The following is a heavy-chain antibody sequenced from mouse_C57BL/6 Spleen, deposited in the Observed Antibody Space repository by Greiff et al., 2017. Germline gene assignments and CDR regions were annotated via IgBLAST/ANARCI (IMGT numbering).Heavy chain of an antibody. CDR1: GYSITSGYD. CDR3: ARDGPGFAY. V-gene: IGHV3-1*01. J-gene: IGHJ3*01. Sequence: EVQVVESGPGMVKPSQSLSLTCTVTGYSITSGYDWHWIRHFPGNKLEWMGYISYSGSTNYNPSLKSRISITHDTSKNHFFLKLNSVTTEDTATYYCARDGPGFAYWGQGTLVTVSA. CDR2: ISYSGST.